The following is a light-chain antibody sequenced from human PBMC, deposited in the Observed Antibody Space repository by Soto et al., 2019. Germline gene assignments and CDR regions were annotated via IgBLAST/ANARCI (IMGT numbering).Light chain of an antibody. Sequence: ENVLTQSPGTLSLSPGERATLSCRASQSVSSYSLAWYQQKPGQAPRLLIYNASNRATGIPDRFSGSGSGTDFTLTISRLEPEDFAVYFCHQYAYSPWAFGQGTKVDIK. CDR3: HQYAYSPWA. CDR2: NAS. J-gene: IGKJ1*01. V-gene: IGKV3-20*01. CDR1: QSVSSYS.